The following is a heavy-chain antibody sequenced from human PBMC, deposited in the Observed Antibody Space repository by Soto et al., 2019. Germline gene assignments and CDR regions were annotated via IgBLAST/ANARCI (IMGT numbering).Heavy chain of an antibody. D-gene: IGHD2-8*01. CDR3: ARDRSMYYGMDV. Sequence: QVQLVQSGGEVKKPGASVKVSCKATGYAFTSFGISWVRQAPGQGLEWMGWISAYNGNTNYAQKLQGRVTMTTDTSTSTAYMELRSLTSDDTAVYYCARDRSMYYGMDVWGQGTTVTISS. V-gene: IGHV1-18*01. J-gene: IGHJ6*02. CDR1: GYAFTSFG. CDR2: ISAYNGNT.